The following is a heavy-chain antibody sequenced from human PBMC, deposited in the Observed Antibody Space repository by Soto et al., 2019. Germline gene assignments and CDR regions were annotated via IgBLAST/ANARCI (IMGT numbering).Heavy chain of an antibody. V-gene: IGHV3-23*01. D-gene: IGHD5-12*01. CDR2: ISGSGGST. CDR1: GFTFSSYA. Sequence: GGCLRLSCAASGFTFSSYAMSWVRQAPGKGLEWVSAISGSGGSTYYADSVKGRFTISRDNSKNTLYLQMNSLRAEDTAVYYCAKDTRSWLQSTFDYWGQGTLVTVSS. J-gene: IGHJ4*02. CDR3: AKDTRSWLQSTFDY.